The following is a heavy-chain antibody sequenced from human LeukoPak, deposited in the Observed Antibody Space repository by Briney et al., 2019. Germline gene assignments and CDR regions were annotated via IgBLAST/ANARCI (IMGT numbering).Heavy chain of an antibody. J-gene: IGHJ3*02. Sequence: GGSLRLSCAASGFTFSSYSMNWVRQAPGKGLEWVSSISSSSSYIYYADSVKGRFTISRDNAKNSLYLQMNSLRAEDTAVYYCARENREWELLGHGAFDIWGQGTMVTVSS. CDR1: GFTFSSYS. CDR3: ARENREWELLGHGAFDI. D-gene: IGHD1-26*01. V-gene: IGHV3-21*01. CDR2: ISSSSSYI.